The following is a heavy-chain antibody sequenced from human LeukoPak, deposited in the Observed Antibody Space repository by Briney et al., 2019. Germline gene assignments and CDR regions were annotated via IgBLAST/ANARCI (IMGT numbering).Heavy chain of an antibody. V-gene: IGHV4-38-2*02. CDR2: IYHSGRT. CDR3: AGGGYDILTGSRPGFDP. Sequence: PSETLSLTCTVSGHSISSGYYWGWIRQPPGKGLEWIGTIYHSGRTYYNPSLKSRVTISVDTSKNQFSLKLSSVTAADTAVYYCAGGGYDILTGSRPGFDPWGQGTLVTVSS. D-gene: IGHD3-9*01. CDR1: GHSISSGYY. J-gene: IGHJ5*02.